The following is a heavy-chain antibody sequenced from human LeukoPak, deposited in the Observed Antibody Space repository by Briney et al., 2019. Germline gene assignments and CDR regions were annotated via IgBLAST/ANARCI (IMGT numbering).Heavy chain of an antibody. CDR2: IYTSGST. D-gene: IGHD2-2*01. J-gene: IGHJ5*02. V-gene: IGHV4-4*09. CDR1: GGSISSYY. Sequence: PSETLSLTCTVSGGSISSYYWSWIRQPPGKGLGWIGYIYTSGSTNYNPSLKSRVTISVDTSKNQFSLKLSSVTAADTAVYYCARRREYCSSTSCPAYWFDPWGQGTLVTVSS. CDR3: ARRREYCSSTSCPAYWFDP.